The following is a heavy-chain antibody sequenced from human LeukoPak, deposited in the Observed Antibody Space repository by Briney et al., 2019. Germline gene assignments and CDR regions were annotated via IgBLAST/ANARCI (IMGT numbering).Heavy chain of an antibody. CDR1: GYTFTGYY. V-gene: IGHV1-2*02. CDR2: INPNSGGT. D-gene: IGHD3-22*01. J-gene: IGHJ4*02. CDR3: ARDLKVVVITLGY. Sequence: ASVKVSRKASGYTFTGYYMHWVRQAPGQGLEWMGWINPNSGGTNYAQKFQGRVTMTRDTSISTAYMELSRLRSDDTAVYYCARDLKVVVITLGYWGQGTLVTVSS.